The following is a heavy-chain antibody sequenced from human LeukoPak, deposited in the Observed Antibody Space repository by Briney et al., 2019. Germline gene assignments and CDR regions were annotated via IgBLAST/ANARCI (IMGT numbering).Heavy chain of an antibody. D-gene: IGHD3-22*01. CDR2: INPSDGST. J-gene: IGHJ4*02. V-gene: IGHV1-46*01. CDR1: GYTFTSYY. Sequence: ASVKVSCKASGYTFTSYYIHLVRQAPGQGFEWMAIINPSDGSTTNSQKFQGRVTMTRDTSTSTVYMELSGLRSEDTALYYCARGIYDSSGSDYWGQGTLVTVSS. CDR3: ARGIYDSSGSDY.